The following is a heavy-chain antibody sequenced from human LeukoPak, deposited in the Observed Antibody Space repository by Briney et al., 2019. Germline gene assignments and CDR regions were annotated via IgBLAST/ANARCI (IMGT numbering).Heavy chain of an antibody. J-gene: IGHJ4*02. CDR1: GFTFSDTW. CDR3: ARDELLYFDY. V-gene: IGHV3-74*01. CDR2: IRSDGSDT. D-gene: IGHD1-7*01. Sequence: GGSLRLSCAASGFTFSDTWMHWVRQAPGKGLVWVSRIRSDGSDTRYAESVKGRFTISRDNAKNSLYLQMNSLRAEDTAVYYCARDELLYFDYWGQGTLVTVSS.